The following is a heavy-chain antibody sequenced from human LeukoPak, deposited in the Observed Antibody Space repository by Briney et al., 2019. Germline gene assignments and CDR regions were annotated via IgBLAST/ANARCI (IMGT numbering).Heavy chain of an antibody. CDR1: GFNLDDYD. J-gene: IGHJ6*03. D-gene: IGHD5-12*01. CDR2: INWNGDST. Sequence: PGGSLRLSCAASGFNLDDYDMSWVRQAPGKGLEWVSGINWNGDSTAYADFVKGRFTISRDNAKNSLYLQMNSLRVEDTALYHCAREVATTDYYYYLDVWGKGTTVTISS. V-gene: IGHV3-20*01. CDR3: AREVATTDYYYYLDV.